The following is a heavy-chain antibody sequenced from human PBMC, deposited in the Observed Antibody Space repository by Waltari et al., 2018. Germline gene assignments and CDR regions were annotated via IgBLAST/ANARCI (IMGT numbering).Heavy chain of an antibody. D-gene: IGHD6-25*01. J-gene: IGHJ2*01. CDR1: GFILSNYW. CDR2: IKQDGSET. CDR3: ARDSLATGYWYFDQ. V-gene: IGHV3-7*01. Sequence: EVQLVESGGGLVQPGGPLKLSWSASGFILSNYWMRWVRQGPGKGLEWVASIKQDGSETYFVDSLKGRFTISRDNTENSMYLQMDSLRAEDTAHYYCARDSLATGYWYFDQWGRGTLVTVSS.